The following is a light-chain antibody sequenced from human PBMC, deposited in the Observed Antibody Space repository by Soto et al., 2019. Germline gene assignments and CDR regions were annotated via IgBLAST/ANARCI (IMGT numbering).Light chain of an antibody. CDR3: QQAYSFPIT. CDR1: QSIGLA. Sequence: EIVLTQSPATLSVSRGERATLSCRASQSIGLAIAWYQHKPGQAPRLLIYGASSRATGIPARFSGSGSGTDFTLRINSLQPEDFAIYYCQQAYSFPITFGGGTRLEI. CDR2: GAS. J-gene: IGKJ5*01. V-gene: IGKV3-11*01.